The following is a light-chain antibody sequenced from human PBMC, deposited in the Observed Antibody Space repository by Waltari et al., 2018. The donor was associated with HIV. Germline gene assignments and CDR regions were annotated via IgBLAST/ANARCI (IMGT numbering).Light chain of an antibody. Sequence: QSVLTQPPSVSAAPGQTVTISCSGSISNVGTTYVSCYHQLPRTAPKLLIYVNEKLPSVVPDRFSGSRSGTSAALDITGLQTGDEADYYCGTWDDSLNGHWVFGGGTKVTVL. J-gene: IGLJ3*02. CDR3: GTWDDSLNGHWV. V-gene: IGLV1-51*01. CDR1: ISNVGTTY. CDR2: VNE.